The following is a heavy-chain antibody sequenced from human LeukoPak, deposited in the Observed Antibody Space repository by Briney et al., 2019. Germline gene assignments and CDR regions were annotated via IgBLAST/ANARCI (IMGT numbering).Heavy chain of an antibody. J-gene: IGHJ5*02. V-gene: IGHV4-59*01. Sequence: SETLSLTCTVSGGSISSYYWSWIRQPPGKGLEWIGYIYYSGSNNYNPSLKSRVTISVDTSKNQFSLKLSSVTAADTAVYYCAREGTDYGDVAWGQGTLVTVSS. CDR1: GGSISSYY. CDR2: IYYSGSN. D-gene: IGHD4-17*01. CDR3: AREGTDYGDVA.